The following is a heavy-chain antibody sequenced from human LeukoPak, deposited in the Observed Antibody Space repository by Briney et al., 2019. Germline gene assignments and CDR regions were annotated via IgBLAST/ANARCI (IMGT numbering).Heavy chain of an antibody. Sequence: GGSLRLSCAASGFTFSSYWMSWVRQAPGKGQEWVANIKQDGSEKYYVDSVKGRFTISRDNAKNSLYLQMNSLRAEDTAVYYCARIYCSGGSCYGENWFDPWGQGTLVTVSS. CDR2: IKQDGSEK. J-gene: IGHJ5*02. CDR1: GFTFSSYW. CDR3: ARIYCSGGSCYGENWFDP. D-gene: IGHD2-15*01. V-gene: IGHV3-7*03.